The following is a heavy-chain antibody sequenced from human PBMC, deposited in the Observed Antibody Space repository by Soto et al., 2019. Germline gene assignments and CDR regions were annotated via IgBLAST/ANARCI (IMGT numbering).Heavy chain of an antibody. CDR1: GGSISSGSYS. D-gene: IGHD2-15*01. CDR3: ARAVVTKYDY. CDR2: IYQSGSN. Sequence: QLQLQESGSGLLKPSQTLSLTCAVSGGSISSGSYSWSWMRQPPGKGLEMIGYIYQSGSNYYNPCLKSQVTIELDRYKNQVSLNLSSVTAEDKAVYSCARAVVTKYDYWGQGTLVTVAS. V-gene: IGHV4-30-2*01. J-gene: IGHJ4*02.